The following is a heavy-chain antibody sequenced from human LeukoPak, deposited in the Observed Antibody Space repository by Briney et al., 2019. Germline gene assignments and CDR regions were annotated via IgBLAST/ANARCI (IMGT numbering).Heavy chain of an antibody. V-gene: IGHV3-30-3*01. CDR1: GFTFSSYA. CDR3: ARGYSSGWFRYYFDY. J-gene: IGHJ4*02. Sequence: GGSLRLSWAASGFTFSSYAMHWVRQAPGKGLEWVAVISDDGSKKYCADSVKGRFTISRDNSKNTLYLQMNSLRAEDTAVYYCARGYSSGWFRYYFDYWGQGILVTVSS. D-gene: IGHD6-19*01. CDR2: ISDDGSKK.